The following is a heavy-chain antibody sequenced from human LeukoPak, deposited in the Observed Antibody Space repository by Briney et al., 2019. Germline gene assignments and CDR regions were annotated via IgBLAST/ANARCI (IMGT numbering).Heavy chain of an antibody. CDR3: AELGITMIGGI. V-gene: IGHV3-30*18. Sequence: GGSLRLSCSASGFTFSNYGMHWVRQAPGKGLEWVAVISYNGTNKYYADSVKGRFTISRDNSKNTLYLQMNSLRAEDTAVYYCAELGITMIGGIWGKGTTVTISS. D-gene: IGHD3-10*02. CDR1: GFTFSNYG. CDR2: ISYNGTNK. J-gene: IGHJ6*04.